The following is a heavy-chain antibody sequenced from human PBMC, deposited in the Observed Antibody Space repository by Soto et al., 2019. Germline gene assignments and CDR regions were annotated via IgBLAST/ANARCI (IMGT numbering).Heavy chain of an antibody. CDR1: GFTFSSYA. J-gene: IGHJ4*02. D-gene: IGHD3-10*01. V-gene: IGHV3-30*18. CDR2: IWYDGSNK. CDR3: AKARHGSGTYSYFDY. Sequence: QVQLVESGGGVVQPGRSLRLSCAASGFTFSSYAMHWVRQAPGNGLEWVAVIWYDGSNKNYADSVKGRFTISRDNSKNTLYLQMNCLRTEDTAVYYCAKARHGSGTYSYFDYWGQGILVTVSS.